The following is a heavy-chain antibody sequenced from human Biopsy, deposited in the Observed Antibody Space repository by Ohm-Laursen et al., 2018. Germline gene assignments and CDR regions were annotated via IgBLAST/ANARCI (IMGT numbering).Heavy chain of an antibody. CDR1: GFTLSDG. CDR2: ITTDSGRI. V-gene: IGHV3-23*01. Sequence: SLRLSCAASGFTLSDGMTWVRQAPGKGLGWVSSITTDSGRIFYADSVRGRFTISRDNSKNTLYLQMNSLRAEDTAEYYCARHLRYNDYWGQGTPVTVSS. J-gene: IGHJ4*02. D-gene: IGHD3-9*01. CDR3: ARHLRYNDY.